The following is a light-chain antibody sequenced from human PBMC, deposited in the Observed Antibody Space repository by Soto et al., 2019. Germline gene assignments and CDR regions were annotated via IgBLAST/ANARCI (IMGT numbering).Light chain of an antibody. J-gene: IGKJ2*01. Sequence: DIQMTQSPSSLSASVGDRVTITCQARQDISNYLNWYQQKPGKAPKLLIYDASNLETGVPSRFSGSGSGTDFTVTISSLQPEDIATYYCQQYDNRPPYTVGQGTKLEIK. CDR3: QQYDNRPPYT. CDR2: DAS. CDR1: QDISNY. V-gene: IGKV1-33*01.